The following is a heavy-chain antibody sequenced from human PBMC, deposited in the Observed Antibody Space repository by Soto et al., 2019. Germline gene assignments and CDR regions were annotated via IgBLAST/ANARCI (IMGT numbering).Heavy chain of an antibody. D-gene: IGHD2-2*01. Sequence: QVHLVQSGAEVKKPGSSVKVSCKAAGGTFSTYTLIWVRQAPGQGLEWMGRIIPMLTVTNSAQKFQGRVTLTADKTTNTAFIELTTLRSDDTAVYYCSIGSRSAERFDVWGQGTMVTVSS. CDR3: SIGSRSAERFDV. CDR2: IIPMLTVT. V-gene: IGHV1-69*02. CDR1: GGTFSTYT. J-gene: IGHJ3*01.